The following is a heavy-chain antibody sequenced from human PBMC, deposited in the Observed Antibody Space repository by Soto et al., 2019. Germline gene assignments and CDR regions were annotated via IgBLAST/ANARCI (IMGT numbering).Heavy chain of an antibody. CDR2: ISASGDNT. D-gene: IGHD4-17*01. CDR3: AKLIGPTGGY. J-gene: IGHJ4*02. Sequence: PXVSLQLSCAASGFTFSGNAMSWVRQAQGKGLEWVSSISASGDNTYYADSVKGRFTISRDNSKDTLYLQMNTLRADDTAVYYCAKLIGPTGGYWGQGTLVTVSS. V-gene: IGHV3-23*01. CDR1: GFTFSGNA.